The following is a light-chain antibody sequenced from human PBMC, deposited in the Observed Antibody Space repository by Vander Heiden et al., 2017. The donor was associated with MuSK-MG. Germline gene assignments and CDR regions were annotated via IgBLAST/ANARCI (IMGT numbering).Light chain of an antibody. CDR1: QSISSY. CDR3: QQSYSTPLT. V-gene: IGKV1-39*01. Sequence: DIQMTQSPSSLSASVGDRVTITCRASQSISSYLNWYQQKPVKAPKLLIYAASSLQSGVPSRFSGSGSGTDFTLTISSLQPEDFATYYCQQSYSTPLTFGGGTKVGMK. J-gene: IGKJ4*01. CDR2: AAS.